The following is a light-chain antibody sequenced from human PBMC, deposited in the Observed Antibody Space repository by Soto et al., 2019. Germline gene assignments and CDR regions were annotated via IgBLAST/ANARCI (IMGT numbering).Light chain of an antibody. CDR1: SSNIGSNY. Sequence: QSVLTQPPSASGTPGQRVTISCSGSSSNIGSNYVYWYQLLPGTAPKLLIYSNNQRPSVVPDRFSGSKSGTSASLAISGLRSEDEADYYWAAWDDSLSVVFGGGTKLTVL. CDR2: SNN. J-gene: IGLJ2*01. V-gene: IGLV1-47*01. CDR3: AAWDDSLSVV.